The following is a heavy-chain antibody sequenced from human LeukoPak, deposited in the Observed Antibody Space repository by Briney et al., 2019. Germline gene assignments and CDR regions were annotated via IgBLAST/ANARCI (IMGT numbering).Heavy chain of an antibody. D-gene: IGHD6-13*01. V-gene: IGHV4-39*02. CDR3: ARPSAAAAGTGFDY. CDR2: IHYSGNT. J-gene: IGHJ4*02. Sequence: SETLSLTCTASGGSISSSDYYWGWIRQPPGKGLEWIGCIHYSGNTYYNPSLKSRVTISVDTSRNHFSLRLSSATAADTAVYYCARPSAAAAGTGFDYWGQGTLVTVSS. CDR1: GGSISSSDYY.